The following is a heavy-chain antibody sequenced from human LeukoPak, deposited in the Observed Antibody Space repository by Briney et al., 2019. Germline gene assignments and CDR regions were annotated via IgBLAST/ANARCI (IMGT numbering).Heavy chain of an antibody. CDR1: GFTCSSYS. CDR2: ISSTSSHK. Sequence: GGSLRLSCAASGFTCSSYSMNWVRHAPGKVLEWVSSISSTSSHKYYADSVKGRFTVSRDNAKNSLYLQMTSLRAEDTAVYYCAREFADSWGQGTLVIVSS. V-gene: IGHV3-21*01. CDR3: AREFADS. J-gene: IGHJ4*02.